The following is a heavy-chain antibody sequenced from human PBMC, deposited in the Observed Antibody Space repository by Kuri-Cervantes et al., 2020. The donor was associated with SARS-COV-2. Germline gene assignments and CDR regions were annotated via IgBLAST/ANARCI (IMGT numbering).Heavy chain of an antibody. J-gene: IGHJ5*02. V-gene: IGHV3-74*01. CDR3: AREGGLGGNSP. D-gene: IGHD3-16*01. Sequence: GESLKISCAASGFTFSSYWMHWVRQAPGKGLVWVSRINSDGSSTSYADSVKGRFTISRDNAKNTLYLQMNSLRAEDTAVYYCAREGGLGGNSPWGQGTLVTVSS. CDR2: INSDGSST. CDR1: GFTFSSYW.